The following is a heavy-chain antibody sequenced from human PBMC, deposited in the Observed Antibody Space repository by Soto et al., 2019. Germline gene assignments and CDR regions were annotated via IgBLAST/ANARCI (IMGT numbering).Heavy chain of an antibody. CDR1: GFTVIKYW. D-gene: IGHD2-15*01. J-gene: IGHJ4*02. V-gene: IGHV3-7*03. Sequence: AGCMTLSSAAFGFTVIKYWVDWGRQTPGKGLQWVANIQEDGSEKYYVDSVKGRFTLSRDNAKNSLYLHMNSLGVEDTAVYYCARGGYCRGATCWNYFGYWGQGTLVTVSS. CDR2: IQEDGSEK. CDR3: ARGGYCRGATCWNYFGY.